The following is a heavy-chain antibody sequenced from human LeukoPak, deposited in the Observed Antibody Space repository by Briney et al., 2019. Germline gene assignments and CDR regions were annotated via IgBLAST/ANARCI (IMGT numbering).Heavy chain of an antibody. CDR2: INPNSGGT. V-gene: IGHV1-2*06. J-gene: IGHJ5*02. D-gene: IGHD6-19*01. CDR1: GYTFTGYY. Sequence: ASVKVSCKASGYTFTGYYMHWVRQAPGQGLEWMGRINPNSGGTNYAQKFQGRVTMTRDTSIGTAYMELSRLRSDDTAVYYCARAYSSGWYEGPWGQGTLVTVSS. CDR3: ARAYSSGWYEGP.